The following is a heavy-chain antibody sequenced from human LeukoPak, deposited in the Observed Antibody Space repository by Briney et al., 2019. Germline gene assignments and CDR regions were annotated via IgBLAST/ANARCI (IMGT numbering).Heavy chain of an antibody. CDR2: INHSGST. D-gene: IGHD3-10*01. V-gene: IGHV4-34*01. CDR3: ARFCLWFGEHQDHWFDP. J-gene: IGHJ5*02. CDR1: GGSFSGYY. Sequence: PSETLSLTCAVYGGSFSGYYWSWIRQPPGKGLEWIGEINHSGSTNYNPSLKSRVTISVDTSKNQFSLKLSSVTAADTAVYYCARFCLWFGEHQDHWFDPWGQGTLVTVSS.